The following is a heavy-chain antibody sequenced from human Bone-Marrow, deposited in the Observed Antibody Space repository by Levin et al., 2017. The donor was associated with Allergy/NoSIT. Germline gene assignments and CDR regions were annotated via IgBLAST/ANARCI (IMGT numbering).Heavy chain of an antibody. CDR1: GGPFSIYY. CDR2: INHSGTT. Sequence: SQTLSLTCAVYGGPFSIYYWSWIRQPPGKGLEWIGEINHSGTTNYNPSLKSRVTISVDTSKKQFSLKLSSVTAADTAVYYCAVVTAAGALTDHWGQGTLVTVSS. V-gene: IGHV4-34*01. J-gene: IGHJ4*02. CDR3: AVVTAAGALTDH. D-gene: IGHD2-2*01.